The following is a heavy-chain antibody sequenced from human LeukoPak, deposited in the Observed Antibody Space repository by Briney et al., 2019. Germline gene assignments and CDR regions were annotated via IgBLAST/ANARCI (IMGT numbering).Heavy chain of an antibody. CDR1: GGSISSGNYY. D-gene: IGHD5-24*01. CDR3: ARRMATIGEDY. V-gene: IGHV4-61*02. CDR2: INTSGST. Sequence: PSQTLSLTCTVSGGSISSGNYYWSWIRQPAGKGLEWIGRINTSGSTNYNLSLKSRVTISIDTSKNQFSLKLSSVTAADTAVYYCARRMATIGEDYWGQGTLVTVSS. J-gene: IGHJ4*02.